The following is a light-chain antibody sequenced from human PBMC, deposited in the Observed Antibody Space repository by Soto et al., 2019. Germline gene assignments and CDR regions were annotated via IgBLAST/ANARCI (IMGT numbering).Light chain of an antibody. Sequence: EIVMTQSPGTLSVSPGERATLSCRASQSVNSKLAWYQQIPGQPPRLLIYGASTRATGVPARFSGSGSGTEFTLTISSLQSEDSAVYFCQQHNDWPPWSFGQGTKVEIK. CDR2: GAS. CDR3: QQHNDWPPWS. J-gene: IGKJ1*01. V-gene: IGKV3-15*01. CDR1: QSVNSK.